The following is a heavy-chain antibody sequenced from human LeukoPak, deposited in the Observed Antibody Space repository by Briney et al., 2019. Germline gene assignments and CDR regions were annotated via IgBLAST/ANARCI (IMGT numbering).Heavy chain of an antibody. V-gene: IGHV3-23*03. J-gene: IGHJ5*02. CDR1: GFTFSDYS. D-gene: IGHD2-2*02. Sequence: GGSLRLSCAAPGFTFSDYSMVWFRKAPGRGPEWVSGVNFGGHMTDYAASVRGRFTISRANFKNKVYLQMNSLRAEDTAVYYCAKAVVPAAIDDWFGPWGQGTLVTVSS. CDR2: VNFGGHMT. CDR3: AKAVVPAAIDDWFGP.